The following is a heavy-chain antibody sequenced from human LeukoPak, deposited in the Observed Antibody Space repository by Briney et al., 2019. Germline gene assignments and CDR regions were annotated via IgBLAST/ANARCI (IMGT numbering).Heavy chain of an antibody. J-gene: IGHJ4*02. D-gene: IGHD6-19*01. CDR3: VRGSGWFFGL. Sequence: GGSLRLSCAASQFSISYDWMHWVRQARWKGLEWVASIKEDGRDIHYLDSVKGRFSISRDNAKNSLYLEMNTLRAEDTAVYYCVRGSGWFFGLWGQGSLVTVSS. V-gene: IGHV3-7*01. CDR1: QFSISYDW. CDR2: IKEDGRDI.